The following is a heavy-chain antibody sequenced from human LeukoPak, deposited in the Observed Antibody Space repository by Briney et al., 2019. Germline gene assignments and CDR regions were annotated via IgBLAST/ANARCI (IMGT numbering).Heavy chain of an antibody. V-gene: IGHV4-4*07. CDR3: ARDVGGEYCYGKYYFDY. CDR2: IYTSGST. J-gene: IGHJ4*02. D-gene: IGHD5-18*01. CDR1: GGSIGSYY. Sequence: SETLSLTCTVSGGSIGSYYWSWIRQPAGKGLEWIGRIYTSGSTNYNPSLKSRVTISVDTSKNQFSLKLSSVTAADTAVYYCARDVGGEYCYGKYYFDYWGQGTLVTVSS.